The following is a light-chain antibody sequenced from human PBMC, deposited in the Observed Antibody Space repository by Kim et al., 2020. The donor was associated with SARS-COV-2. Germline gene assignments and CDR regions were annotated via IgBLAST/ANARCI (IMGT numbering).Light chain of an antibody. CDR1: RSNIGAGYD. CDR3: QSYDSSLSGSVV. V-gene: IGLV1-40*01. CDR2: GNS. Sequence: QSVLTQPPSVSGAPGQRVTISCSGSRSNIGAGYDVHWYQQLPGTAPRLLIYGNSHRPSGVPDRFSGSKSGTSASLAITGLQAEDEADYYCQSYDSSLSGSVVFGGGTKLTVL. J-gene: IGLJ2*01.